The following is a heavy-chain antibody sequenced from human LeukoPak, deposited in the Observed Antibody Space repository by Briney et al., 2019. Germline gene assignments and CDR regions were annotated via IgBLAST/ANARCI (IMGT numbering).Heavy chain of an antibody. Sequence: GGSLRLSCAASGFTFHNYALHWVRQAPGKGLEWVAVVSYDGSYKDYADSVEGRFAISRDNSRNTLYLQMNSLRAEDTAVYYCAKDDYYDTSGYRDWGQGTLVTVSS. J-gene: IGHJ4*02. V-gene: IGHV3-30*09. CDR1: GFTFHNYA. CDR2: VSYDGSYK. CDR3: AKDDYYDTSGYRD. D-gene: IGHD3-22*01.